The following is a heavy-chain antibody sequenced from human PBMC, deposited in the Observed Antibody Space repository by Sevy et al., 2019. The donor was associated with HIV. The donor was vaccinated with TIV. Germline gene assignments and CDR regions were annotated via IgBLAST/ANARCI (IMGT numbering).Heavy chain of an antibody. CDR2: IIPIFGTG. D-gene: IGHD3-10*02. J-gene: IGHJ3*02. V-gene: IGHV1-69*06. CDR3: ARGGANARGVIITNSDAFDI. CDR1: GGTFSSYA. Sequence: ASVKVSCKASGGTFSSYAISWVRQAPGQGLEWMGGIIPIFGTGNYAQRFQGRVTITADKSTSTAYMELSSLRSEDTAVYYCARGGANARGVIITNSDAFDIWGQGTMVTVSS.